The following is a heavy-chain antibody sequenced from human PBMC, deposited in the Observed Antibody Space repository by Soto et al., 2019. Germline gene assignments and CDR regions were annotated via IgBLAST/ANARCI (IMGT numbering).Heavy chain of an antibody. Sequence: SETLSLTCTVSGGSISSYYWSWVRQPPGKGLEWIGYIYYSGSTNYNPSLKSRVTISVDTSKNQFSLKLSSVTAADTAVYYCARVGDGYNIRFDYWGQGTLVTVSS. V-gene: IGHV4-59*01. CDR2: IYYSGST. D-gene: IGHD5-12*01. CDR1: GGSISSYY. CDR3: ARVGDGYNIRFDY. J-gene: IGHJ4*02.